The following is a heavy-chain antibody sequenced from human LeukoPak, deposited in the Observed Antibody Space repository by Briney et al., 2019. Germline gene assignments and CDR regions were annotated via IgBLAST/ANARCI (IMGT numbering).Heavy chain of an antibody. CDR3: CGGELRVCAY. CDR1: GFTFSSYA. D-gene: IGHD1-26*01. J-gene: IGHJ4*02. Sequence: GGSLRLSCAASGFTFSSYAMHWVRQAPGKGLEWVAVISYDGSNKYYADSVKGRFTISRDNSKNTLYLQMNSLGAEDTAVYYCCGGELRVCAYWGQGTLVTVSS. CDR2: ISYDGSNK. V-gene: IGHV3-30*04.